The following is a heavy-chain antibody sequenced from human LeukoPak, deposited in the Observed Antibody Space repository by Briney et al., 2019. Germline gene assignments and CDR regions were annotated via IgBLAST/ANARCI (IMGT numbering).Heavy chain of an antibody. J-gene: IGHJ3*02. CDR1: GFTFGSYN. CDR2: ISSSTSYI. V-gene: IGHV3-21*01. Sequence: GGSLRLSCAASGFTFGSYNMNWVRQAPGKGLEWVSSISSSTSYIYYADSVKGRFTISRDNAKNSLYLQMNSLRAEDTAVYYCAREDVVVTAILRETDAFDIWGQGTMVTVSS. D-gene: IGHD2-21*02. CDR3: AREDVVVTAILRETDAFDI.